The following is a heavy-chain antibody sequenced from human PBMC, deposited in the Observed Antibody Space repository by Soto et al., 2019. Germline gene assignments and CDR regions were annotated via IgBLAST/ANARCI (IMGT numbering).Heavy chain of an antibody. CDR2: IIPILGIA. CDR1: GGTFSSYT. Sequence: ASVKVSCKASGGTFSSYTISWVRQAPGQGLEWMGRIIPILGIANYAQKFQGSVTITADKSTSTAYMELSSLRSEDTAVYYCASRIAVAGTDYWGQGTLVTVSS. CDR3: ASRIAVAGTDY. D-gene: IGHD6-19*01. J-gene: IGHJ4*02. V-gene: IGHV1-69*02.